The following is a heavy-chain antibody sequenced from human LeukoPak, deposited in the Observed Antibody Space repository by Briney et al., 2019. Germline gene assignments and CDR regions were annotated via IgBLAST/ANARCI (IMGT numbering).Heavy chain of an antibody. CDR1: GDSVSSTNTA. Sequence: SQTLSLTCAISGDSVSSTNTAWNWIRQSPSRGLEWLGRTYHRSKWYTDYAVSVKSRITINPDTSKNQFSLQLNSLTPEDTSVYYCARGWGFDFWGQGTLVTVSS. CDR3: ARGWGFDF. V-gene: IGHV6-1*01. CDR2: TYHRSKWYT. J-gene: IGHJ4*02. D-gene: IGHD7-27*01.